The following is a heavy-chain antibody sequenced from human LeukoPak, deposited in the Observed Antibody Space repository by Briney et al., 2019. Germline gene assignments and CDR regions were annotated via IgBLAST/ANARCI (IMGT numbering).Heavy chain of an antibody. V-gene: IGHV4-39*02. CDR1: GGSISSSSYY. CDR3: AIVSGDYILYWYFDL. J-gene: IGHJ2*01. CDR2: IYYSGGT. D-gene: IGHD4-17*01. Sequence: SETLSLTCTVSGGSISSSSYYWGWIRQPPGKGLEWIGSIYYSGGTYYNPSLKSRVTISVDTSKDQFSLKLSSVTAADTAIYYCAIVSGDYILYWYFDLWGRGTLVTVSS.